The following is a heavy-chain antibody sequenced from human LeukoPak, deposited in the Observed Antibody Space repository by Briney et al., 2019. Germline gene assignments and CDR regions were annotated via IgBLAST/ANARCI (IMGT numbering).Heavy chain of an antibody. V-gene: IGHV4-59*01. D-gene: IGHD3-3*01. Sequence: PSETLSLTCTVSGGSISSYYWSWIRQPLGKGLEWIGYIYYSGSTNYNPSLKSRVTISVDTSKNQFSLKLSSVTAADTAVYYCARAPFSITIFGVVMAPFDIWGQGTMVTVSS. CDR2: IYYSGST. CDR1: GGSISSYY. CDR3: ARAPFSITIFGVVMAPFDI. J-gene: IGHJ3*02.